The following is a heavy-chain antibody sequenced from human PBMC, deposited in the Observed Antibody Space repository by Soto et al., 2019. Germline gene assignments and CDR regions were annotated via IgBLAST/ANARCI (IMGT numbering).Heavy chain of an antibody. Sequence: PSETLSLTCAVSGGSTSSGVYSWSWIRHPPGKGLEWIGYIYHSGSTYYNPSLKSRVTISVDRSKNQFSLKLSSVTAADTAVYYCARAILELRGNWFDRWGQGTLVKVS. V-gene: IGHV4-30-2*01. CDR2: IYHSGST. D-gene: IGHD1-7*01. J-gene: IGHJ5*02. CDR3: ARAILELRGNWFDR. CDR1: GGSTSSGVYS.